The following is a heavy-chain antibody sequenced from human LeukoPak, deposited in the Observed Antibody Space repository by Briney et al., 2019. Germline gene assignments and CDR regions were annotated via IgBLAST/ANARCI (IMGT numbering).Heavy chain of an antibody. CDR2: IYYSGST. J-gene: IGHJ6*03. D-gene: IGHD2-21*01. CDR3: ARTSLAIFGSYYYYMDV. CDR1: GGSISSYY. Sequence: PSGTLSLTCTVSGGSISSYYWSWIRQPPGKGLEWIGYIYYSGSTNYNPSLKSRVTISVDTSKNQFSLKLSSVTAADTAVYYCARTSLAIFGSYYYYMDVWGKGTTVTVSS. V-gene: IGHV4-59*01.